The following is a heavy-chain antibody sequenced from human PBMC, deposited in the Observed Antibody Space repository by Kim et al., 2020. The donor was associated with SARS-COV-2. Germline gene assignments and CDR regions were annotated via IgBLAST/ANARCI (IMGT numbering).Heavy chain of an antibody. D-gene: IGHD5-12*01. Sequence: GGSLRLSCAASGFTFSTYWMSWVRQAPGEGLEWVANIKQDGSEKYYVDSVKGRFTISRDNAKNSLNLQMKSLRAEDTAVYYCAFSGYAGGDYSASFDYWGQGTLVTVSS. V-gene: IGHV3-7*01. CDR1: GFTFSTYW. J-gene: IGHJ4*02. CDR2: IKQDGSEK. CDR3: AFSGYAGGDYSASFDY.